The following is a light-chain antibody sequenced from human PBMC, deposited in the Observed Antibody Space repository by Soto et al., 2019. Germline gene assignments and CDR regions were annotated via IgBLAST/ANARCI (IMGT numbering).Light chain of an antibody. CDR1: SSNIGSNT. Sequence: QSVLTQPPSASGTPGQRVTISCSGSSSNIGSNTVNWYQQVPGTAPKLLIYSNNQRPSAVPDRFSGSKSGTSASLAISGLQSEDEADYYCAAWDDSLNGYVFGTGTKLTVL. J-gene: IGLJ1*01. V-gene: IGLV1-44*01. CDR2: SNN. CDR3: AAWDDSLNGYV.